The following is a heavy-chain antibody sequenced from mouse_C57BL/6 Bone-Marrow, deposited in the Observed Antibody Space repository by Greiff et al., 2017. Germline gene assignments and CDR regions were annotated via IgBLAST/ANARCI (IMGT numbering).Heavy chain of an antibody. J-gene: IGHJ4*01. CDR2: INPNNGGT. D-gene: IGHD2-12*01. Sequence: VQLQQSGPELVKPGASVKMSCKASGYTFTDYNMHWVKQSPGKSLQWIGYINPNNGGTSYNQKFKGKATLTVNKSSSTAYMELRSLTSEDSAVYYCARGRRYAMDYWGQGTSVTVSS. CDR1: GYTFTDYN. V-gene: IGHV1-22*01. CDR3: ARGRRYAMDY.